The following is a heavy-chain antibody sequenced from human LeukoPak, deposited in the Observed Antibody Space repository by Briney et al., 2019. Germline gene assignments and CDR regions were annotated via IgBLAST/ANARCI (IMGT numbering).Heavy chain of an antibody. V-gene: IGHV3-30*04. CDR2: ISYDGSNK. J-gene: IGHJ6*04. D-gene: IGHD2-2*01. Sequence: GRSLRLSCAASGFTFSSYAMHWVRQALGKGLEWVAVISYDGSNKYYADSVKGRFTISRDNSKNTLYLQMNSLRAEDTAVYYCARDQVRYCSSTSCLDYYGMDVWGKGTTVTVSS. CDR3: ARDQVRYCSSTSCLDYYGMDV. CDR1: GFTFSSYA.